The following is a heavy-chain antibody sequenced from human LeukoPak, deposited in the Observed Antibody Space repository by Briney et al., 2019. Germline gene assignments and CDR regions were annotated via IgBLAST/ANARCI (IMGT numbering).Heavy chain of an antibody. CDR1: GYTFTSYG. J-gene: IGHJ4*02. Sequence: ASVKVSCTASGYTFTSYGISWVRQAPGQGLEWMGWISDYNGNTNYAQKLQGRVTMTTDTSTSTAYMELRSLRSDDTAVDYCARDLYYYDSSGYWGYWGQGTLVTVSS. D-gene: IGHD3-22*01. CDR3: ARDLYYYDSSGYWGY. V-gene: IGHV1-18*01. CDR2: ISDYNGNT.